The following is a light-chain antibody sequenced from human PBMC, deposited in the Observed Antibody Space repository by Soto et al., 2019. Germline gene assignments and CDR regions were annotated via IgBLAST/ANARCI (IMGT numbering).Light chain of an antibody. J-gene: IGLJ2*01. CDR2: DVN. Sequence: QSALTQPASVSGSPGQSIAISCTGTSSDIGAYASVSWYQQHPDKIPKLIVFDVNYRPSGVSSRFSGSKSGNTASLTISGLQAEDEADYYCSSYTGSSSVIFGGGTKLTVL. CDR3: SSYTGSSSVI. CDR1: SSDIGAYAS. V-gene: IGLV2-14*03.